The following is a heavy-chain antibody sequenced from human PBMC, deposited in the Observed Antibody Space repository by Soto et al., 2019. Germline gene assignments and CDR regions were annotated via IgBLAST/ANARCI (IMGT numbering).Heavy chain of an antibody. CDR2: INAGNGNT. CDR1: GYTFTSYA. J-gene: IGHJ5*02. D-gene: IGHD3-9*01. CDR3: ARELNGYFDWHRDYNWFDP. Sequence: GASVKPSCKASGYTFTSYAMHWVRQAPGQRLEWMGWINAGNGNTKYSQKFQGRVTITRDTSASTAYMELSSLRSEDTAVYYCARELNGYFDWHRDYNWFDPWGQGTLVTVSS. V-gene: IGHV1-3*01.